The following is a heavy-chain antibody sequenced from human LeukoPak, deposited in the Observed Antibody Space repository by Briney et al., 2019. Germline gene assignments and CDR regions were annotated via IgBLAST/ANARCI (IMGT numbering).Heavy chain of an antibody. Sequence: PSETLSLTCTVSGGSISSGGYYWSWIRQHPGKGLEWIGYIYYSGSTNYNPSLKGRVTISVDTSKNQFSLKLSSVTAADTAVYYCARAYYDFWSGYRNWFDPWGQGTLVTVSS. CDR2: IYYSGST. V-gene: IGHV4-61*08. CDR1: GGSISSGGYY. J-gene: IGHJ5*02. CDR3: ARAYYDFWSGYRNWFDP. D-gene: IGHD3-3*01.